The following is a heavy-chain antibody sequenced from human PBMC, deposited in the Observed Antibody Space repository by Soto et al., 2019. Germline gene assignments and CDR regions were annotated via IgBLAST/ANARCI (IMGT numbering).Heavy chain of an antibody. CDR3: ARYRFSGTKWSKFDY. V-gene: IGHV4-31*03. CDR1: GVTVSSDAYY. J-gene: IGHJ4*02. Sequence: PSETLSLTCTVSGVTVSSDAYYWSWIRQPPGKGLEWIGNIYHTGSTYYSPSLKSRVGISLDRSTNQFSLRLSSVTAADTAVYYCARYRFSGTKWSKFDYWGQGTLVTVSS. D-gene: IGHD3-16*02. CDR2: IYHTGST.